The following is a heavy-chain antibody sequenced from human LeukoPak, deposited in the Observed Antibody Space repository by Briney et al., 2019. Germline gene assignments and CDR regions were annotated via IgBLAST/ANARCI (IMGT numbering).Heavy chain of an antibody. D-gene: IGHD5-18*01. V-gene: IGHV1-2*02. CDR3: ARDRLQYGNWFDP. CDR1: GYTFTGYY. J-gene: IGHJ5*02. Sequence: ASVKVSCKASGYTFTGYYMHWVRQAPGQGLEWMGWINPNSGGTNYAQKFQGRVTMTRDTSISTAYMELSRLRSDDTAVYYCARDRLQYGNWFDPWGQGTLVTVSS. CDR2: INPNSGGT.